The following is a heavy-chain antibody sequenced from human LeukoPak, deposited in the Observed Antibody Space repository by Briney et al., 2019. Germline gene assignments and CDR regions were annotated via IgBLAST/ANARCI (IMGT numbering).Heavy chain of an antibody. J-gene: IGHJ5*02. Sequence: SETLSLTCTVSGGSISSYYWSWIRQPPGKGLEWIGYIYYSGSTNYNPSLKSRVTISVDTSKNQFSLKLSSVTAADTAVYYCARDTPSSGYSKFDPWGQGTLVTVSS. V-gene: IGHV4-59*01. CDR1: GGSISSYY. D-gene: IGHD3-22*01. CDR3: ARDTPSSGYSKFDP. CDR2: IYYSGST.